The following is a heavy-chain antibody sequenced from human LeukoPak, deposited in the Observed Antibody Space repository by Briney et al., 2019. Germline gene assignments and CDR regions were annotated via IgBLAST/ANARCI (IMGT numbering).Heavy chain of an antibody. J-gene: IGHJ4*02. CDR3: ARSANYFDTSGQDY. D-gene: IGHD3-22*01. Sequence: GGSLRLSCAASEFTFSGYWMHWVRQAPGKGLVWVSRTNCDDSDTSYADSVKGRFTISRDKAKSTLYLQMNSLRVEDTAVYYCARSANYFDTSGQDYWGQGTLVTVSS. V-gene: IGHV3-74*01. CDR2: TNCDDSDT. CDR1: EFTFSGYW.